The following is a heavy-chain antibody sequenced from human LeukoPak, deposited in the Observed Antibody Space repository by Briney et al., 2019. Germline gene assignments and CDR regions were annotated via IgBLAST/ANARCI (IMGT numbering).Heavy chain of an antibody. J-gene: IGHJ4*02. V-gene: IGHV3-7*01. CDR2: IKQDGSEK. D-gene: IGHD3-10*01. CDR3: ARERGSKCFDY. CDR1: GFTFSSYW. Sequence: PGGSLRLSCAVSGFTFSSYWMSWVRQAPGKGLEWVANIKQDGSEKYYVDSVKGRFTISRDNAKNSLYLQMNSLRAEDTAVYYCARERGSKCFDYWGQGTLVTVSS.